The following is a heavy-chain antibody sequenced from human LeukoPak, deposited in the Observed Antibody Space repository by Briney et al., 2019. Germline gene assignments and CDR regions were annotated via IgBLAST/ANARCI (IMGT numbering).Heavy chain of an antibody. Sequence: GESLKISCKGSGYSFTTNWIGWVRQIPGKGLEWMGIIYPGDSDARYSPSFQGQVIISVDNSINTAYLQWSSLKASDTAMYYCARQITFGGIEFDPWGQGTLVTVSS. D-gene: IGHD3-16*01. V-gene: IGHV5-51*01. CDR1: GYSFTTNW. CDR2: IYPGDSDA. CDR3: ARQITFGGIEFDP. J-gene: IGHJ5*02.